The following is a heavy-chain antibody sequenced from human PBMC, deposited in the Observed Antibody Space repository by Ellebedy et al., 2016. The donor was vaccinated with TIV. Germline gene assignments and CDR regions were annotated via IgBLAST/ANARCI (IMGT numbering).Heavy chain of an antibody. Sequence: GGSLRLXCAASGFTFNSYSMNWVRQAPGKGLEWVSYISGSSLSIYYADSVKGRFTISRDNAKNSLYLQMHSLRDEDTAVYYCARCRAAAYYYGLDVWGQGTTVTVSS. CDR1: GFTFNSYS. CDR2: ISGSSLSI. J-gene: IGHJ6*02. CDR3: ARCRAAAYYYGLDV. D-gene: IGHD2-15*01. V-gene: IGHV3-48*02.